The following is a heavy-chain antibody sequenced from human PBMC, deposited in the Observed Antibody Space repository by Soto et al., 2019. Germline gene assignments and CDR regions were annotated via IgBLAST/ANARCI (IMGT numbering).Heavy chain of an antibody. CDR1: GFTFGDYA. D-gene: IGHD3-3*01. CDR2: IRSKAYGGTT. CDR3: TRVRAVRFLESRAFDI. Sequence: GGSLRLSCTASGFTFGDYAMSWFRQAPGKGLEWVSFIRSKAYGGTTEYAVSVKGRFTISRDDSKSIAYLQMNSLKTEDTAVYYCTRVRAVRFLESRAFDIWGQGTMVTVSS. J-gene: IGHJ3*02. V-gene: IGHV3-49*03.